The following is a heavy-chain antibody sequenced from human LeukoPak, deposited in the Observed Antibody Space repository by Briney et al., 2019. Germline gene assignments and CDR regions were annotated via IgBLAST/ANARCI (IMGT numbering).Heavy chain of an antibody. D-gene: IGHD4-17*01. CDR1: GGSISSYY. V-gene: IGHV4-59*08. CDR2: IYYSGST. J-gene: IGHJ3*02. Sequence: SETLSLTCTVSGGSISSYYWSWIRQPPGKGLEWIGYIYYSGSTNYNPSLKSRVTISVDTSKNQFSLKLSSVTAADTAVYYCARRNYGEPPGLFDIWGQGKRVTVFS. CDR3: ARRNYGEPPGLFDI.